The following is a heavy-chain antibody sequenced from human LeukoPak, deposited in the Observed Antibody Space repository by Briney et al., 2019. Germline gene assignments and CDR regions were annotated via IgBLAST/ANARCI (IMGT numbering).Heavy chain of an antibody. CDR2: INPNSGGT. CDR3: AREKRGYDYVWGSYRYTCWFDP. V-gene: IGHV1-2*02. J-gene: IGHJ5*02. Sequence: ASVKVSCKASGYTFTGYYMHWVRQAPGQGLEWMGWINPNSGGTNYAQKFQGRATMTRDTSISTAYMELSRLRSDDTAVYYCAREKRGYDYVWGSYRYTCWFDPWGQGTLVTVSS. CDR1: GYTFTGYY. D-gene: IGHD3-16*02.